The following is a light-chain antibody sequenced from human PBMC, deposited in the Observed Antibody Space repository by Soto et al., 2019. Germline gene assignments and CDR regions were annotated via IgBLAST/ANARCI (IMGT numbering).Light chain of an antibody. CDR1: SSNIGGTNY. CDR2: SNN. J-gene: IGLJ3*02. Sequence: QPVLTQPPSASGTPGQKVFISCSGSSSNIGGTNYAYWYQQLPGAAPKLLMHSNNLRPSGVPERISGSKFGTAASLAISGLRSEDEAVYYCASWDDSLSGPVFGGGTKLTVL. CDR3: ASWDDSLSGPV. V-gene: IGLV1-47*02.